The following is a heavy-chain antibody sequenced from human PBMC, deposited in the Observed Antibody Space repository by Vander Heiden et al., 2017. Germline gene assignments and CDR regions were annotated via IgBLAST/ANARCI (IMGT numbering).Heavy chain of an antibody. V-gene: IGHV3-74*01. CDR1: GFTFGQYY. CDR2: INSDGSIT. Sequence: EVQLVESGGGSVQPGGSRRLSCVGSGFTFGQYYIHWMRQAPGKGLVWVSNINSDGSITNYADSARGRFTISRDNARSTVYLQMNDRRAEDTAVYYCARGNYGMDVWGQGSTVTVSS. J-gene: IGHJ6*02. CDR3: ARGNYGMDV.